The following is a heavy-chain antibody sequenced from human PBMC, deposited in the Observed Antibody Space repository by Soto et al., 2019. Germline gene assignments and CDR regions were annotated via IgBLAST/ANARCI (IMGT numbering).Heavy chain of an antibody. CDR1: GFTFSSYA. J-gene: IGHJ6*02. V-gene: IGHV3-23*01. CDR3: AKDPTGLHTGADYYDGMDV. Sequence: GGSLRLSCAASGFTFSSYAMSWVRQAPGKGLEWVSAISGSGGSTYYADSVKGRFTISRDNSKNTLYLQMNSLRAEDTAVYYCAKDPTGLHTGADYYDGMDVWGRGTTVTVSS. D-gene: IGHD1-1*01. CDR2: ISGSGGST.